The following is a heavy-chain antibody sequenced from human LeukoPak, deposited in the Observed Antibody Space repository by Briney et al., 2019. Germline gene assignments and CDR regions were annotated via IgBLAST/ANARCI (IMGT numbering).Heavy chain of an antibody. D-gene: IGHD4-17*01. V-gene: IGHV3-NL1*01. Sequence: GGSLRLSCAASGFTFSSYGMHWVRQAPGKGLEWVSIIYSGGSTYYADSVKGRFTISRDNSKNALYLQMNSLRAEDTAVYYCAKDLRYTVTTGYYYYYMDVWGKGTTVTVSS. CDR2: IYSGGST. J-gene: IGHJ6*03. CDR3: AKDLRYTVTTGYYYYYMDV. CDR1: GFTFSSYG.